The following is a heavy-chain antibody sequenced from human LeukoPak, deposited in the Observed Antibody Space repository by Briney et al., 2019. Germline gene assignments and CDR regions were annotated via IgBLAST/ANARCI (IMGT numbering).Heavy chain of an antibody. CDR1: GLTFSSYE. CDR2: ISSSGSTI. J-gene: IGHJ4*02. V-gene: IGHV3-48*03. CDR3: AREMYSYGTPWYYFVY. D-gene: IGHD5-18*01. Sequence: GGSLRLSCAASGLTFSSYEMNWVRQAPGKGLEWVSYISSSGSTIYYADSVKGRFTISRDNAKNSLYLQMNSLRAEDTAVYYCAREMYSYGTPWYYFVYWGQGTLVTVSS.